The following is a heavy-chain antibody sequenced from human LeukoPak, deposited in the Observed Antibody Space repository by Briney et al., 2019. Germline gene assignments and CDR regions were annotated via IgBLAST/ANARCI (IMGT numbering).Heavy chain of an antibody. CDR2: SGST. J-gene: IGHJ5*02. CDR1: GASISSGGYY. CDR3: ARLGSWFDP. V-gene: IGHV4-30-2*01. Sequence: SQTLSLTCTVSGASISSGGYYWAWIRQPPGKGLEWIGYSGSTYHNPSLKSRVTISVDRSKNEFSLKLSSVTAADTAVYYCARLGSWFDPWGQGTLVSVSS.